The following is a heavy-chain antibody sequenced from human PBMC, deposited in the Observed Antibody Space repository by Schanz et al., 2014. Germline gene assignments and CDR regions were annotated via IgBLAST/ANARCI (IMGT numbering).Heavy chain of an antibody. V-gene: IGHV3-23*04. CDR2: SSGSGGST. D-gene: IGHD2-15*01. CDR3: AKGMGYCSGGTCYDYYYYGLDV. CDR1: EFTFSSYK. Sequence: EVQLVESGGGLVKPGGSLRLSCEASEFTFSSYKMNWVRQAPGKGLEWVSSISSSGSGGSTYYADSVKGRFTISRDNSENTLYLQMNSLSADDTAVFYCAKGMGYCSGGTCYDYYYYGLDVWGQGTTVTVSS. J-gene: IGHJ6*02.